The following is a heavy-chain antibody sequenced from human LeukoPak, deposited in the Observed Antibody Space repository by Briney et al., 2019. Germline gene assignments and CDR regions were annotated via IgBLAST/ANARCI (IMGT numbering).Heavy chain of an antibody. CDR2: IIPIFGTA. CDR1: GGTFSSYA. CDR3: ATGRGGNHDY. V-gene: IGHV1-69*05. Sequence: ASVKVSCKASGGTFSSYAISWVRQAPGQGLEWMGGIIPIFGTANYAQKFQGRVTITTDESTGTAYMELSSLRSEDTAVYYCATGRGGNHDYWGQGTLVTVSS. D-gene: IGHD4-23*01. J-gene: IGHJ4*02.